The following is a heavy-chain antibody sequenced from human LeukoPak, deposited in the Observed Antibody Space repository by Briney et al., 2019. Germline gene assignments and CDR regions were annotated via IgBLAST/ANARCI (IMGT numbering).Heavy chain of an antibody. Sequence: GASVKVSCKASGYTFNAYFMHWVRQAPGQGLEWMGWINPNTGATNYAQKFQGRVTLTRDTSITTVYMELSSLKSDDTAVYYCARLRSTVVPAAGHFDYWGQGTLVTVSS. CDR1: GYTFNAYF. J-gene: IGHJ4*02. D-gene: IGHD2-2*01. V-gene: IGHV1-2*02. CDR3: ARLRSTVVPAAGHFDY. CDR2: INPNTGAT.